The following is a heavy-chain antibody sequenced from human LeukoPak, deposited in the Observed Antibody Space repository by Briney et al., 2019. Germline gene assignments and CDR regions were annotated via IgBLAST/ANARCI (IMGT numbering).Heavy chain of an antibody. Sequence: PSGTLPLTCTVSGVSISSSSHYWGWIRQPPGKGLEWIGSTSYSGSTYYNPSLKSRVTMSVDTSKNQVSLRLNSVTAADTAVYYCARQMPAFDPWGQGTLVTVSS. CDR1: GVSISSSSHY. J-gene: IGHJ5*02. V-gene: IGHV4-39*01. D-gene: IGHD2-2*01. CDR2: TSYSGST. CDR3: ARQMPAFDP.